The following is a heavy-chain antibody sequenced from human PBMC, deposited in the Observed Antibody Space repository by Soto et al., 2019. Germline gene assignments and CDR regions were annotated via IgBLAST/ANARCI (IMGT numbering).Heavy chain of an antibody. CDR2: ISWNSGSI. V-gene: IGHV3-9*01. CDR1: GFTFDDYA. D-gene: IGHD3-10*01. Sequence: EVQLVESGGGLVQPGRSLRLSCAASGFTFDDYAMHWVRQAPGKGLEWVSGISWNSGSIGYADSVKGRFTISRDNAKNSLYLQMNSLRAEDTASYYCAKDMSSGSYNYYYMDVWGKGTTVTVSS. CDR3: AKDMSSGSYNYYYMDV. J-gene: IGHJ6*03.